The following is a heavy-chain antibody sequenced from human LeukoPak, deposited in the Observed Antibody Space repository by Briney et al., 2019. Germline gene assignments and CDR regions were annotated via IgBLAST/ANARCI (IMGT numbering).Heavy chain of an antibody. J-gene: IGHJ4*02. V-gene: IGHV1-2*02. Sequence: ASVKVSCKASGYTFTGYYMHWVRQAPGQGLEWMGWINPNSGGTNYAQKFQGRVTMTRDTSISTAYMELSRLRSDDTAVYYCARELRRMIEPLSYGYWGQGTLVTVSS. CDR2: INPNSGGT. CDR3: ARELRRMIEPLSYGY. CDR1: GYTFTGYY. D-gene: IGHD2-2*01.